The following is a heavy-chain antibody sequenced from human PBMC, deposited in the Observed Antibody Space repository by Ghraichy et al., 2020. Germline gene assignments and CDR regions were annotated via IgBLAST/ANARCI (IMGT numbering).Heavy chain of an antibody. D-gene: IGHD6-19*01. CDR3: ARAYQSGCFDY. J-gene: IGHJ4*02. V-gene: IGHV4-59*01. CDR1: GGSLRNYY. CDR2: IHYRGST. Sequence: SETLSLTCTVSGGSLRNYYWSWIRQPPGKGLEWIGYIHYRGSTNYNPSLKSRVTISVDKSKNQFSLKVNSVTTADTAVYFCARAYQSGCFDYWGQGTLVTVSS.